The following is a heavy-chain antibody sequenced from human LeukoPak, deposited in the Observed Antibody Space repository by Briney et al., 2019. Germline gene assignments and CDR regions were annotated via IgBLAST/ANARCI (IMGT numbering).Heavy chain of an antibody. CDR2: TYYRSKWYN. CDR3: ARGAVFINYYGAVFYGMDV. CDR1: GDSLSSNSSA. V-gene: IGHV6-1*01. D-gene: IGHD3-10*01. J-gene: IGHJ6*02. Sequence: SQTLSLTCPISGDSLSSNSSAWNLISQSPSRGLEWLGRTYYRSKWYNDYAVSVKSQITINQDTSKNHLATHLNSVTLQNTAVYYCARGAVFINYYGAVFYGMDVWGQGTTVTVSS.